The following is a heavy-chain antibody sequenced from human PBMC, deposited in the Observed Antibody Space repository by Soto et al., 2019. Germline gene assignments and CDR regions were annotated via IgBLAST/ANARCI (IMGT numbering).Heavy chain of an antibody. J-gene: IGHJ4*02. Sequence: SGPTLVNPTQTLTLTCTFSGSSLSTSGMCVSWIRQPPGKALEWLALIDWDDDKYYSTSLKTRLTISKDTSKNQVVLTMTNMDPVDTATYYCARKHGDSGAFDYWGQGTLVTVSS. CDR1: GSSLSTSGMC. D-gene: IGHD1-26*01. V-gene: IGHV2-70*01. CDR3: ARKHGDSGAFDY. CDR2: IDWDDDK.